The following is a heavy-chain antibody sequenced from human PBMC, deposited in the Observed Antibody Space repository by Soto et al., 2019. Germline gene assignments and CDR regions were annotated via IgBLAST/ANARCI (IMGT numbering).Heavy chain of an antibody. V-gene: IGHV4-34*01. CDR2: INHSGST. CDR3: ARCGRVFNLGRTIGNGFDP. Sequence: QVQLQQWGAGLLKPSETLSLTCAVYGGSFSGYYWSWIRQPPGKGLEWIGEINHSGSTNYNPSLKSRVTISVDTYKNQFFLKMSSGTAADTAVYYWARCGRVFNLGRTIGNGFDPLGQGTLITVSS. J-gene: IGHJ5*02. CDR1: GGSFSGYY. D-gene: IGHD3-16*01.